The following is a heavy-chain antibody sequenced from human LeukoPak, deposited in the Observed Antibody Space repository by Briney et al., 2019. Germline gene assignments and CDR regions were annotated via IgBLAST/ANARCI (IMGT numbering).Heavy chain of an antibody. Sequence: ASVKVSCKASGYTFTSYDINWVRQATGQGLEWMGWMNPNSGNTGYAQKFQGRVTMTRNTSISTAYMELSSLRSEDTAVYYCARGEGSWSGYYTGLAFDIWGQGTMVTVSS. CDR3: ARGEGSWSGYYTGLAFDI. D-gene: IGHD3-3*01. J-gene: IGHJ3*02. CDR1: GYTFTSYD. CDR2: MNPNSGNT. V-gene: IGHV1-8*01.